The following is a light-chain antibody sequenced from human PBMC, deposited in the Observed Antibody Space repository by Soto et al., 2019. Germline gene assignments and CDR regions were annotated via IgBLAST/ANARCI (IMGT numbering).Light chain of an antibody. Sequence: AIRMTQSPSSLSASTGDRVTITCRASQGISSYLAWYQQKPGKAPKLLIYAASTLQSGVPSRFSGSGSGTDFTLTISCLQSEDFATYYSQQYYSYPLMYTFGQGTRLEIK. CDR3: QQYYSYPLMYT. V-gene: IGKV1-8*01. CDR2: AAS. CDR1: QGISSY. J-gene: IGKJ5*01.